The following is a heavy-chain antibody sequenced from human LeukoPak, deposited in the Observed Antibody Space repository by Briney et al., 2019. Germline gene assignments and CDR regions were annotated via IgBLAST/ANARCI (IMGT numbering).Heavy chain of an antibody. D-gene: IGHD1-14*01. V-gene: IGHV3-43*01. CDR2: ISWDGGST. J-gene: IGHJ4*02. CDR3: AKGRTRGANRHSFFDY. CDR1: GFTFDDYT. Sequence: GGSLRLSCAASGFTFDDYTMHWVRQAPGKGLEWVSLISWDGGSTYYADSVKGRFTISRDNSKNSLYLQMNSLRTEDTALYYCAKGRTRGANRHSFFDYWGQGTLVTVSS.